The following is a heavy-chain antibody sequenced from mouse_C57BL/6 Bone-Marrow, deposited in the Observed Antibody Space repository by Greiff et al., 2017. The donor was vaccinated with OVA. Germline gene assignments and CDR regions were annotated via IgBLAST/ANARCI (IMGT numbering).Heavy chain of an antibody. V-gene: IGHV7-3*01. CDR1: GFTFTDYY. CDR3: ARYGGLLPFAY. Sequence: EVKLMESGGGLVQPGGSLSLSCAASGFTFTDYYMSWVRQPPGTALEWLGFIRNKANGYTTEYSASVKGRFTISRDNSQSFLYLQRNALRAEYSATYYCARYGGLLPFAYWGQGTLVTVSA. J-gene: IGHJ3*01. D-gene: IGHD1-1*01. CDR2: IRNKANGYTT.